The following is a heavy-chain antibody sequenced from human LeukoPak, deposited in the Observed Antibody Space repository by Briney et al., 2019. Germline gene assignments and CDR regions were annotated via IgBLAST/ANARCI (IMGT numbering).Heavy chain of an antibody. CDR3: AKGRGAFDI. CDR2: ISNDGSNK. J-gene: IGHJ3*02. V-gene: IGHV3-30*18. CDR1: GFSFSTMA. Sequence: AGGSLRLSCAASGFSFSTMAMSWVRQAPGKGLEWVAVISNDGSNKYYADSVKGRFTISRDNSKNTLYLQMNSLRAEDTAVYYCAKGRGAFDIWGQGTMVTVSS. D-gene: IGHD3-10*01.